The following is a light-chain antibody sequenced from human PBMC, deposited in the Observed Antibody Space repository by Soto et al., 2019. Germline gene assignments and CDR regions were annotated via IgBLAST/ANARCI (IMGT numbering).Light chain of an antibody. CDR2: AAS. Sequence: DIQMTQSPSSLSGSVGDRVTITCRASENISRHLNWYQQKPGKAPKLLIYAASSLQNGVPSRFRGGGSGTDFNLTISNLPPEDFATYYCQQTYTPLSITFGQGTRLESK. J-gene: IGKJ5*01. CDR3: QQTYTPLSIT. V-gene: IGKV1-39*01. CDR1: ENISRH.